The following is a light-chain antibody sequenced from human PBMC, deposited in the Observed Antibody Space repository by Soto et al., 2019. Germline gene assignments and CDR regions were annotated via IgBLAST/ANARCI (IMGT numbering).Light chain of an antibody. CDR3: QQYGSSPPMYT. CDR1: QSVSSSY. CDR2: GAS. Sequence: EIVLTQSPGTLSLSPGERATLSCRASQSVSSSYLAWYQQKPGQAHRLLIYGASSRATGIPDRFSGSGSGTDFTLTISILEPEDFAVYYCQQYGSSPPMYTFGQGTKLEIK. V-gene: IGKV3-20*01. J-gene: IGKJ2*01.